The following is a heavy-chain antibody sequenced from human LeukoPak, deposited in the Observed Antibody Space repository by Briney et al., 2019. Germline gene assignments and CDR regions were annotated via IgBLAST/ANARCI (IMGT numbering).Heavy chain of an antibody. Sequence: GGSLRLSCAASGFTFSSYSMNWVRQAPGKGLEWVSYISSSSSTIYYADSVKGRFTISRDNAENSLYLQMNSLRAEDTAVYYCARDRDSSGYYGFDYWGQGTLVTVSS. V-gene: IGHV3-48*01. D-gene: IGHD3-22*01. CDR3: ARDRDSSGYYGFDY. CDR2: ISSSSSTI. J-gene: IGHJ4*02. CDR1: GFTFSSYS.